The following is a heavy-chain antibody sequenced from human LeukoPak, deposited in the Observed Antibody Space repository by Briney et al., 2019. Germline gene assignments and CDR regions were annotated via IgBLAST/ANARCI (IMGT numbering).Heavy chain of an antibody. CDR2: IKQDEGEK. D-gene: IGHD2-15*01. J-gene: IGHJ4*02. V-gene: IGHV3-7*01. Sequence: GGSLRLSCTASGFSFSSYWMSWVRRAPGKGLEWVANIKQDEGEKYYVDSVKGRFTISRDNAKNSLYLQMNSLRAEDTAVYYCARPSGYCSSGSCFPFDCWGQGTLVTVSS. CDR1: GFSFSSYW. CDR3: ARPSGYCSSGSCFPFDC.